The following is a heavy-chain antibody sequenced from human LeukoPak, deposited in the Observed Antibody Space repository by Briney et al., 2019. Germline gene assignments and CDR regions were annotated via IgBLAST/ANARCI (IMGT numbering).Heavy chain of an antibody. CDR1: GGSISSYY. V-gene: IGHV4-59*08. Sequence: SETLSLTCTVSGGSISSYYWSWIRQPPGKGLEWIGYIYYSGSTNYSPSLKSRVTISVDTSKNQFSPKLSSVTAADTAVYYCARQGYSAYEILDYWGQGTLVTVSS. CDR2: IYYSGST. D-gene: IGHD5-12*01. J-gene: IGHJ4*02. CDR3: ARQGYSAYEILDY.